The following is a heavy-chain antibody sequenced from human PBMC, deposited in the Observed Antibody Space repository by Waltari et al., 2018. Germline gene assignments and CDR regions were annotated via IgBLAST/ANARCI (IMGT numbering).Heavy chain of an antibody. V-gene: IGHV4-31*03. CDR2: IYHSGIS. CDR1: GGSISSGGYY. CDR3: ARGRGIAVAGTRFEY. J-gene: IGHJ4*02. Sequence: QVQLQESGPGLVKPSQTLSLTCTVSGGSISSGGYYWSWIRQHPGKGLEWIGYIYHSGISYYNPSLKSRVTISVDRSKNQFSLKLSSGTAADTAVYYCARGRGIAVAGTRFEYWGQGTLVTVSS. D-gene: IGHD6-19*01.